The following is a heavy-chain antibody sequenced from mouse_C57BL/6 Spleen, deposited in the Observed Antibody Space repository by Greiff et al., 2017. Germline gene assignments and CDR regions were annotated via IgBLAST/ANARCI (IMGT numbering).Heavy chain of an antibody. CDR1: GYNFTSYW. V-gene: IGHV1-53*01. CDR3: ARPYYGSSWYFDV. Sequence: VQLQQPGTQLVKPGASVKLSCKASGYNFTSYWMHWVKQRPGQGLEWIGNINPSNGGTNYNEKFKSKATLTVDKSSSTAYMQLSSLTSEDSAVYFCARPYYGSSWYFDVWGTGTTVTVSS. CDR2: INPSNGGT. J-gene: IGHJ1*03. D-gene: IGHD1-1*01.